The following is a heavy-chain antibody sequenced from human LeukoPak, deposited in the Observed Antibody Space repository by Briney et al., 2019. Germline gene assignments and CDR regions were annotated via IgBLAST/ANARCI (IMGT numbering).Heavy chain of an antibody. D-gene: IGHD5-24*01. Sequence: KPSETLSLTCTVSSGSISSYYWSWIRQPPGKGLEWIGYIFYSGSTNYNPSLKSRVTISVDTAKNQFSLKLSSVTAADTAVYYCARGSEDGYPGNYWGQGTLVTVSS. CDR2: IFYSGST. J-gene: IGHJ4*02. V-gene: IGHV4-59*12. CDR1: SGSISSYY. CDR3: ARGSEDGYPGNY.